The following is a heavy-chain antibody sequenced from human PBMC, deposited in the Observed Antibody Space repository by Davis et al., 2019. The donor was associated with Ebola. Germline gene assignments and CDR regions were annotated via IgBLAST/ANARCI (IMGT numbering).Heavy chain of an antibody. J-gene: IGHJ6*03. D-gene: IGHD2-2*01. CDR1: GYSFTSYW. CDR3: ARLAVPAADPYYYYYYMDV. CDR2: IYPGDSDT. V-gene: IGHV5-51*01. Sequence: GESLKISCKGSGYSFTSYWIGWVRQMPGKGLEWMGIIYPGDSDTRYSPSFQGQVTISADKSISTAYLQWSSLKASDTAMYYCARLAVPAADPYYYYYYMDVWGKGTTVTVSS.